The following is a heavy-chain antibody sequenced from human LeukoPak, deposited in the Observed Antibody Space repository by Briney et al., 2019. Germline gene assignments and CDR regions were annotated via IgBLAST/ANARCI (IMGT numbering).Heavy chain of an antibody. CDR1: GFTFSSYS. D-gene: IGHD2-2*01. V-gene: IGHV3-21*01. CDR2: ISSSSSYI. CDR3: ARDSPLSRRVVPAARVSFDP. J-gene: IGHJ5*02. Sequence: GGSPRLSCAASGFTFSSYSMNWVRQAPGKGLEWVSSISSSSSYIYYADSVKGRFTISRDNAKNSLYLQMNSLRAEDTAVYYCARDSPLSRRVVPAARVSFDPWGQGTLVTVSS.